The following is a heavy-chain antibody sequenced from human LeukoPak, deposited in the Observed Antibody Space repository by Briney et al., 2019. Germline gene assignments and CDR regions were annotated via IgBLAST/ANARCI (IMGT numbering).Heavy chain of an antibody. CDR1: SFTFSSYV. J-gene: IGHJ6*03. CDR3: AKCSGWFVRGKDYYYYYMDV. Sequence: PGGSLRLSCGAPSFTFSSYVMSWVRQAPGKGLEWVSTVSTTGGSTYYADSVKGRFTISRDNSKDTLYLQMNSLRAEDTAVYYCAKCSGWFVRGKDYYYYYMDVWGKGTTVTVSS. V-gene: IGHV3-23*01. D-gene: IGHD6-19*01. CDR2: VSTTGGST.